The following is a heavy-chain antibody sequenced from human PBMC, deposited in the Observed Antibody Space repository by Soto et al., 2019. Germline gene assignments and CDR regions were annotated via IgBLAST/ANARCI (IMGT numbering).Heavy chain of an antibody. CDR1: GFTFSSYG. CDR2: ISYDGSNK. D-gene: IGHD3-10*01. J-gene: IGHJ4*02. V-gene: IGHV3-30*18. CDR3: AKDSHYGSGSYYKGYYFDY. Sequence: HPGGSLRLSCAASGFTFSSYGMHWVRQAPGKGLEWVAVISYDGSNKYYADSVKGRFTISRDNSKNTLYLQMNSLRAEDTAVYYCAKDSHYGSGSYYKGYYFDYWGQGTLVTVSS.